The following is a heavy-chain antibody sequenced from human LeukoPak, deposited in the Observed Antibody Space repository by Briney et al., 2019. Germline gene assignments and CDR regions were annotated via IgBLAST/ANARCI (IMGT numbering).Heavy chain of an antibody. J-gene: IGHJ4*02. V-gene: IGHV4-34*01. CDR1: GGSFSDYY. D-gene: IGHD5-12*01. CDR3: ARLDIVATSTWDY. Sequence: SETLSLTCAVYGGSFSDYYWSWIRQPPGKGLEWIGEINHSGSTNYNPSLKSRVTISVDTSKNQFSLRLRSVPAADTAVYYCARLDIVATSTWDYWGQGTLVTVSS. CDR2: INHSGST.